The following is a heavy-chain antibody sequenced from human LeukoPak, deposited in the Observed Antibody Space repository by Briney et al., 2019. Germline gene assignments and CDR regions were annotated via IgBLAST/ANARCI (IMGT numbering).Heavy chain of an antibody. Sequence: ASVKVSCKGSGYTFTNYGISWVRQAPGQGLEWMGRIGAYSDNTKYAQKVQDRVTMTTDTYTGTVYMELRSLRFDDTAVYYCVRDSGDGYNPGDWFGPWGQGTLVTVSS. D-gene: IGHD5-24*01. CDR1: GYTFTNYG. J-gene: IGHJ5*02. CDR3: VRDSGDGYNPGDWFGP. CDR2: IGAYSDNT. V-gene: IGHV1-18*01.